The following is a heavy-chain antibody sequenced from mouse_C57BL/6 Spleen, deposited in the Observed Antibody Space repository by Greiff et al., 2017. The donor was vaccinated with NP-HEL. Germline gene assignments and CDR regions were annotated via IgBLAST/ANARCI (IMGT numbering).Heavy chain of an antibody. V-gene: IGHV1-69*01. CDR2: IDPSDSYT. J-gene: IGHJ2*01. Sequence: QVQLQQPGAELVMPGASVKLSCKASGYTFTSYWMHWVKQRPGQGLEWIGEIDPSDSYTNYNQKFKGKSTLTVDKSSSTAYMQLSSLTSEDSAVYYCARATTVGPYFDYWGQGTTLTVSS. D-gene: IGHD1-1*01. CDR3: ARATTVGPYFDY. CDR1: GYTFTSYW.